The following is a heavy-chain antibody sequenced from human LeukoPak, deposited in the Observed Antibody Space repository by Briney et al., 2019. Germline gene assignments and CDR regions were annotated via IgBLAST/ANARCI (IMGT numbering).Heavy chain of an antibody. CDR2: INPNSGGT. V-gene: IGHV1-2*02. D-gene: IGHD5-18*01. CDR1: GYTFTGYY. CDR3: ARSPGLDTAVVNRP. J-gene: IGHJ5*02. Sequence: GASVKVSCKTSGYTFTGYYIHWVRQAPGQGIEWMGWINPNSGGTNYAQNFQGRVTMTRDTSINTAYMELGRLRSDDTAVYYCARSPGLDTAVVNRPWGQGTLITVSS.